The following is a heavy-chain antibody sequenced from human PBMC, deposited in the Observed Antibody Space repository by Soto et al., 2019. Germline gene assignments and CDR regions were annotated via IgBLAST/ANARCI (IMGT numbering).Heavy chain of an antibody. CDR3: ARASGESYPGSRVFVS. V-gene: IGHV3-23*01. D-gene: IGHD3-10*01. CDR1: GFTFSNFA. CDR2: ISGTDDYT. J-gene: IGHJ4*02. Sequence: PGGSLRLSCAASGFTFSNFAMTWVRQAPGEGLEWVSSISGTDDYTYYADSVKGRFTISRDNARNTLFLHMNNLRAEDSAIYYCARASGESYPGSRVFVSWGQGTRVTVSS.